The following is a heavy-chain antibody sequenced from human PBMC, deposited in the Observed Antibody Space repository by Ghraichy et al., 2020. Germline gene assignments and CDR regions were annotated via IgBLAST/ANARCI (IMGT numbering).Heavy chain of an antibody. D-gene: IGHD1-26*01. CDR3: AKDRDGGSYGLTWAY. J-gene: IGHJ4*02. CDR2: ISGSGGST. Sequence: GGSLRLSCAASGFTFSSYAMSWVRQAPGKGLEWVSAISGSGGSTYYADSVKGRFTISRDNSKNTLYLQMNSLRAEDTAVYYCAKDRDGGSYGLTWAYWGQGTLVTVSS. CDR1: GFTFSSYA. V-gene: IGHV3-23*01.